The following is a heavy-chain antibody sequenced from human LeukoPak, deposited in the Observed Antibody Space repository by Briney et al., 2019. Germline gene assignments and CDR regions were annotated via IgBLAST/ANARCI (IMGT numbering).Heavy chain of an antibody. CDR2: IRYDGSNK. V-gene: IGHV3-30*02. CDR3: AKNSVVATTSPGY. J-gene: IGHJ4*02. D-gene: IGHD5-12*01. CDR1: GFTFSSYG. Sequence: GGSLRLSCAASGFTFSSYGMHWVRQAPGKGLEWVAFIRYDGSNKYYADSVKGGFTISRDNSKNTLYLQMNSLRAEDTAVYYCAKNSVVATTSPGYWGQGTLVTVSS.